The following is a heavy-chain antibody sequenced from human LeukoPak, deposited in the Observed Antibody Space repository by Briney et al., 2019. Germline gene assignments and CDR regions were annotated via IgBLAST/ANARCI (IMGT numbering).Heavy chain of an antibody. Sequence: SETLTLTCTVSGGSIRSYYWSWIRQPPGKGLEWIGYIYYSGSTNYNPSLKSRVTISLDTSKNQFSLKLSSVTAADTAVYYCARSGSYGSVGGLWGQGTMVTVSS. V-gene: IGHV4-59*01. CDR3: ARSGSYGSVGGL. D-gene: IGHD1-26*01. CDR2: IYYSGST. J-gene: IGHJ3*01. CDR1: GGSIRSYY.